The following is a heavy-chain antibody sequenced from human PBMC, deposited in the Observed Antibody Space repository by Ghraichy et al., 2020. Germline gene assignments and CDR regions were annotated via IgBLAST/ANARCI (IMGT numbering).Heavy chain of an antibody. CDR1: GTSISSSNYY. D-gene: IGHD2-15*01. J-gene: IGHJ5*02. CDR2: INYSGST. V-gene: IGHV4-39*01. Sequence: SETLSLTCTVSGTSISSSNYYWGWIRQPPGKGLEWIGSINYSGSTYYNPSLKSRITMSVDTSKNQFSLNLRSVTPTDTAVYYCARRGGRYCSGVGCYSGWFDPWGQGTLVTVSS. CDR3: ARRGGRYCSGVGCYSGWFDP.